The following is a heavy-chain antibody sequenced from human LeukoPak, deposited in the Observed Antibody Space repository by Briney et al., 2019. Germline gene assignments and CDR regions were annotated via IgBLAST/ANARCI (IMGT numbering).Heavy chain of an antibody. J-gene: IGHJ4*02. CDR1: GFTVSSYA. Sequence: GGSLRLSCAASGFTVSSYAMSWVRQAPGKGLEWVSTISGSGASTYYADSVKGRFSLSRDNSKNMVDLQMNDLRAEDTALYYCAKSSYLGWNLLGNWGQGTLVTVSS. CDR2: ISGSGAST. CDR3: AKSSYLGWNLLGN. V-gene: IGHV3-23*01. D-gene: IGHD1-26*01.